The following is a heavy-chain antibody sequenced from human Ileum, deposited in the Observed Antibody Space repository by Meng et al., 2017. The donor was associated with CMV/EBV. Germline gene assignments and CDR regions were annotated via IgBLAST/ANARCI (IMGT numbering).Heavy chain of an antibody. Sequence: GESLKIPCAASAFTFSSYAMSWVRQAPGKGLEWVSSISGSGGTAYYADSVKGRFTISRDNSKNTLYLQMDSLRAEDTAVYYCAKSLTYFHYHGMDVWGQGTTVTVSS. D-gene: IGHD4/OR15-4a*01. CDR2: ISGSGGTA. CDR3: AKSLTYFHYHGMDV. V-gene: IGHV3-23*01. CDR1: AFTFSSYA. J-gene: IGHJ6*02.